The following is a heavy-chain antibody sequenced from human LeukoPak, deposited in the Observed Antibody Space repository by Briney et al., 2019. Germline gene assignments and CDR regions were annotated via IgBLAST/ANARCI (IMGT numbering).Heavy chain of an antibody. J-gene: IGHJ2*01. V-gene: IGHV3-72*01. D-gene: IGHD3-10*01. CDR3: ARESGGGVLGYFDL. CDR2: TRNKANSYTT. Sequence: GGSLRLSCAASGFTFSDHCMDWVRRAPGKGLEWVGCTRNKANSYTTEYAASVKGRFTISRDDSKKSLYLQMNSLKTEDTAVYYCARESGGGVLGYFDLWGRGTLVSVSS. CDR1: GFTFSDHC.